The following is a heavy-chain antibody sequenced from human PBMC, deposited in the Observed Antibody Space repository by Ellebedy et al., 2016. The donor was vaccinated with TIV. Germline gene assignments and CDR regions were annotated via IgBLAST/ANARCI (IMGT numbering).Heavy chain of an antibody. CDR2: IYHSGSN. V-gene: IGHV4-59*01. CDR3: ARGAPFPYYFDS. J-gene: IGHJ4*02. Sequence: MPSETLSLTCAVSGGIISNYYWTWIRQSPETGLEWIGYIYHSGSNGSNPSLKSRVTISVDTPKNQFSLKLNSVTAADTAVYYCARGAPFPYYFDSWGQGLLVTVSS. CDR1: GGIISNYY.